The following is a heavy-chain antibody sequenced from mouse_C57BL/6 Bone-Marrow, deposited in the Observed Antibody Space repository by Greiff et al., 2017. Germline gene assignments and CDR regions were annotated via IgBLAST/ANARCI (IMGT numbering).Heavy chain of an antibody. V-gene: IGHV1-55*01. Sequence: QVQLQQPGAELVKPGASVKMSCKASGYTFTSYWITWVKQRPGQGLEWIGDIYPGSGSTNYNEKFKSKATLTVDTSSSTAYMQLSSLTSEDSAVSYCARGGSSYWYFDVWGTGTTVTVSS. J-gene: IGHJ1*03. CDR1: GYTFTSYW. D-gene: IGHD1-1*01. CDR2: IYPGSGST. CDR3: ARGGSSYWYFDV.